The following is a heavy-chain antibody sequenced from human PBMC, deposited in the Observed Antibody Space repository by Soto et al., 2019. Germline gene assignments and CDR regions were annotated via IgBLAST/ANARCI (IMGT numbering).Heavy chain of an antibody. V-gene: IGHV3-30-3*01. J-gene: IGHJ4*02. CDR2: ISYDGSNK. D-gene: IGHD6-6*01. Sequence: PGGSLRLSCAASVFTFSSYAMHWVRHSPGKGLEWVAVISYDGSNKYYADSVKGRFTISRDNSKNTLYLQMNSLRAEDTAVYYCARADRQLARLVPLDYWGQGTLVTVSS. CDR1: VFTFSSYA. CDR3: ARADRQLARLVPLDY.